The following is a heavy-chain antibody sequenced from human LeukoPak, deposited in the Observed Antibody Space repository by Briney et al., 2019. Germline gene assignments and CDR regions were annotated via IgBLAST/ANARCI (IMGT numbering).Heavy chain of an antibody. CDR2: IYYSGST. Sequence: SETLSLTCTVSGGSISSYYWSRIRQPPGKGLEWIGYIYYSGSTNYNPSLKSRVTISVDTSKNQFSLKLSSVTAADTAVYYCARITHKYCSGGSCSLGGYFDYWGQGTLVTVSS. J-gene: IGHJ4*02. V-gene: IGHV4-59*12. CDR3: ARITHKYCSGGSCSLGGYFDY. CDR1: GGSISSYY. D-gene: IGHD2-15*01.